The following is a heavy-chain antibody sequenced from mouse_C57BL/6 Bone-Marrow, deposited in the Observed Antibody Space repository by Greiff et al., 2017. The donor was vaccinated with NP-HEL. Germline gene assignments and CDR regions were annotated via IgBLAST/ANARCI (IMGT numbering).Heavy chain of an antibody. CDR1: GYTFTSYG. CDR3: ARDYGNPAWFAY. V-gene: IGHV1-81*01. CDR2: IYPRSGNT. D-gene: IGHD2-1*01. J-gene: IGHJ3*01. Sequence: VQLVESGAELARPGASVKLSCKASGYTFTSYGISWVKQRTGQGLEWIGEIYPRSGNTYYNEKFKGKATLTADKSSSTAYMELRSLTSEDSAVYFCARDYGNPAWFAYWGQGTLVTVSA.